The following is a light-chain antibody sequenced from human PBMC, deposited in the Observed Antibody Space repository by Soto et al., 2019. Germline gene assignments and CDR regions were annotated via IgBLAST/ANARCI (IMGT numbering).Light chain of an antibody. CDR3: SSFTSSSTWV. CDR2: EVV. V-gene: IGLV2-14*01. CDR1: SGDIGGYNS. Sequence: QSALTQPASVSGSPGQSITISCTGTSGDIGGYNSVSWYQQHPRKAPKLLIYEVVKRPSGVSNRFSGSKSGNTASLTISGLQADDEADYYCSSFTSSSTWVFGGGTQLTVL. J-gene: IGLJ3*02.